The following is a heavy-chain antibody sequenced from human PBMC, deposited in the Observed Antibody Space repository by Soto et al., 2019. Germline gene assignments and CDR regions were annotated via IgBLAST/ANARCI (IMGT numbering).Heavy chain of an antibody. D-gene: IGHD3-22*01. CDR2: IYYSGST. CDR1: GGTVSSGSYY. J-gene: IGHJ4*02. V-gene: IGHV4-39*01. Sequence: PSETLSLTCTVSGGTVSSGSYYWGWIRQPPGKGLEWIGSIYYSGSTYYNPSLKSRVTISVDTSKNQFSLKLSSVTAADTSVYYCATDTMIVVLGALPYFDYWGQGSLVTVSS. CDR3: ATDTMIVVLGALPYFDY.